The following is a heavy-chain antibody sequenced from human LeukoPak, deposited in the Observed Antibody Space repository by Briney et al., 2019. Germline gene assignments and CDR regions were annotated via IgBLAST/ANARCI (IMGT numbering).Heavy chain of an antibody. Sequence: PGRSLRLSCAASGFTFSNYGMHWVRQAPGKGLEWVAVISYDGSNKYYADSVKGRFTISRDNSKNTLYLQMNSLRAEDTAVYYCARTDVLLSGMDVWGQGTTVTVSS. CDR3: ARTDVLLSGMDV. CDR2: ISYDGSNK. V-gene: IGHV3-30*03. D-gene: IGHD3-10*01. J-gene: IGHJ6*02. CDR1: GFTFSNYG.